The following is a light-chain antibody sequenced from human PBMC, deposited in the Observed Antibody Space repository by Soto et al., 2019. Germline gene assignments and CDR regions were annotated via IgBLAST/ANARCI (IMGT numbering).Light chain of an antibody. Sequence: QSVLSQPASVSGSPGQSITIFCTGSSSDVGRYNLVSWYQHHPGKAPKFIIYGDTKRPSGVSNRFSGSKSGNTASLTISGLLAEDEADYFCASSTSDSLYVFGTGTKVTVL. CDR3: ASSTSDSLYV. J-gene: IGLJ1*01. V-gene: IGLV2-14*02. CDR1: SSDVGRYNL. CDR2: GDT.